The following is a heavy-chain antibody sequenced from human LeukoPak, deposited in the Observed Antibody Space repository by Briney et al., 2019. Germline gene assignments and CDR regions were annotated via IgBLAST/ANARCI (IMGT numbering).Heavy chain of an antibody. Sequence: SVKVSCKASGGTFSSYAISWVRQAPGQGLEWMGGIISVFGTANYAQKFQGRVTITRDESTSTVYMELSSLSSEDTAVYYCILACCGGDCYSLVDAFDIWGQGTMVTVSS. D-gene: IGHD2-21*02. CDR1: GGTFSSYA. CDR3: ILACCGGDCYSLVDAFDI. V-gene: IGHV1-69*05. CDR2: IISVFGTA. J-gene: IGHJ3*02.